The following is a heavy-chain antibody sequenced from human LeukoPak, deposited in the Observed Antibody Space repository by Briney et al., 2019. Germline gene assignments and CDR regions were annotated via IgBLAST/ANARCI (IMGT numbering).Heavy chain of an antibody. CDR1: GFTFSDCY. CDR2: IGGSGADT. D-gene: IGHD3-3*01. J-gene: IGHJ4*02. CDR3: ARSHNDFGDDY. V-gene: IGHV3-11*03. Sequence: TGGSLRLSCAASGFTFSDCYMSWFRQAPGKGLEWLSYIGGSGADTNYADSVKGRFTTSRDNAKSSLYLQMNSLRAEDTAVYYCARSHNDFGDDYWGQGSLVTVSS.